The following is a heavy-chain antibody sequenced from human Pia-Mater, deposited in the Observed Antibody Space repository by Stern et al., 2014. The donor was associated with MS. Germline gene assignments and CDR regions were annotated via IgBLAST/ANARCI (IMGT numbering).Heavy chain of an antibody. D-gene: IGHD4-17*01. CDR2: ISSSNSYT. CDR3: VRDRGLATVTSYFDY. J-gene: IGHJ4*02. V-gene: IGHV3-21*01. CDR1: GFNFRTFT. Sequence: EVQLVESGGGLVEPGGSLRLSCAASGFNFRTFTMSWVRPAPGKGLECVSSISSSNSYTYYADSVKGRFTISRDNAKTSLYLQMDSLRGEDTAVYYCVRDRGLATVTSYFDYWGQGILVTVSS.